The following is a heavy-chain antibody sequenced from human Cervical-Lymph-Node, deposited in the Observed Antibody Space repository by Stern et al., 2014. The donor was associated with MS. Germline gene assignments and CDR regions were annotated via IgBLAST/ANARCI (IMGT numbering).Heavy chain of an antibody. V-gene: IGHV1-46*01. CDR2: INPSGGST. CDR1: GYTFTSYY. CDR3: ASLNSSSWDLEDYYYYGMDV. Sequence: QVQLVQSGAEVKKPGASVKVSCKASGYTFTSYYMHWVRQAPGQGLEWMGIINPSGGSTSYAQKFQGRVTMTRDTSTSTVYMELSSLRSEDTAVYYCASLNSSSWDLEDYYYYGMDVWGQGTTVTVSS. D-gene: IGHD6-13*01. J-gene: IGHJ6*02.